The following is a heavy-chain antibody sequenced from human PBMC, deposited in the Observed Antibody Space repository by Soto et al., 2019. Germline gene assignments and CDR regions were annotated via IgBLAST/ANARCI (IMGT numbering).Heavy chain of an antibody. CDR3: ARQTTFSSSWYDY. D-gene: IGHD6-13*01. CDR2: IYSSGST. J-gene: IGHJ4*02. Sequence: WIWIRQPAGKGLEWIGRIYSSGSTNYNSSLKSRVTMSVDTSKNQFSVKLTSVTAADTAVYYCARQTTFSSSWYDYWGQGTLVTVSS. V-gene: IGHV4-4*07.